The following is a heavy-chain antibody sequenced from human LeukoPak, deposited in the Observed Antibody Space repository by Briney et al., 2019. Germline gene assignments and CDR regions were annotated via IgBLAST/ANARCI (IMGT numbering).Heavy chain of an antibody. CDR2: INHSGST. Sequence: SETLSLTCAVYGGSFSGYYWSWIRQPPGKGLEWIGEINHSGSTNYNPSLKSRVTISVDTSKNQFSLKLSSVTAADTAVYYCARVSGYSYGNPWLYYYYYMDVWGKGTTVTISS. CDR3: ARVSGYSYGNPWLYYYYYMDV. CDR1: GGSFSGYY. J-gene: IGHJ6*03. D-gene: IGHD5-18*01. V-gene: IGHV4-34*01.